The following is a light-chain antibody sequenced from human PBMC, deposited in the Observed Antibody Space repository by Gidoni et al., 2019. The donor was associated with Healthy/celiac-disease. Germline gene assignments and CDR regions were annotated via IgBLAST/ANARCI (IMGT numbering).Light chain of an antibody. V-gene: IGLV3-21*04. CDR3: QVWDSSSDHYV. Sequence: SYVLTPPPSVSVAPGKTARITCGGNNIGSKSVHWYQQKPGQAPVLVIYYDSDRPSGLPERFSGSNSGNTATLTISGVEAGDEADYYCQVWDSSSDHYVFGTGTKVTVL. CDR1: NIGSKS. J-gene: IGLJ1*01. CDR2: YDS.